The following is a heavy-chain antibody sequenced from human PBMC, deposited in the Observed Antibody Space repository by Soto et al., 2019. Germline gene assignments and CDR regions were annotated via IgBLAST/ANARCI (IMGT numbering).Heavy chain of an antibody. CDR2: ISYDETNE. V-gene: IGHV3-30*18. CDR1: GFTFGSHG. CDR3: PKDLRTTTSDYGMDV. Sequence: QVQLVESGGGLVQPGGSLRLTCVASGFTFGSHGMHWVRQAPGKGLEWVAVISYDETNEHYVDSVKGRFTISRDNSKSILYLQMNRLRPENTAAYKCPKDLRTTTSDYGMDVLGQGTTVTVSS. J-gene: IGHJ6*02. D-gene: IGHD1-1*01.